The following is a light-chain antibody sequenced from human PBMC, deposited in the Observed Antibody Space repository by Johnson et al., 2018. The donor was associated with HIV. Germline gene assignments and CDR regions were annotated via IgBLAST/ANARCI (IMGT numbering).Light chain of an antibody. J-gene: IGLJ1*01. Sequence: QSVLTQPPSVSAAPGQKVTISCSGSSSNIGNNYVSWYQQLPGTAPKLLIYENNKRPSGIPDRFSGSKSGTSATLGITGLQKGDEADYYCGTWDNSLRAYVFGTGTKVTVL. CDR3: GTWDNSLRAYV. CDR2: ENN. CDR1: SSNIGNNY. V-gene: IGLV1-51*02.